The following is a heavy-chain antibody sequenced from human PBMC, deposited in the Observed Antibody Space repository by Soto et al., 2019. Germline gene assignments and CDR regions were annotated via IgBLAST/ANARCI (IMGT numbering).Heavy chain of an antibody. Sequence: HSDTLSLTCTVSGGSISSSSYYWGWIRQPPGKGLEWIGSIYYSGSTYYNPSLKSRVTISVDTSKNQFSLKLSSVTAADTAVYYCARQTNPGYSSSGFDYWGQGTLVTVSS. D-gene: IGHD6-13*01. CDR1: GGSISSSSYY. CDR2: IYYSGST. CDR3: ARQTNPGYSSSGFDY. J-gene: IGHJ4*02. V-gene: IGHV4-39*01.